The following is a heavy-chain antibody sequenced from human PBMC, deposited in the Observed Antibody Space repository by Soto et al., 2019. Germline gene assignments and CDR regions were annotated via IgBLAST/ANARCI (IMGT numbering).Heavy chain of an antibody. J-gene: IGHJ4*02. CDR3: ARKEDYGDYVDY. CDR2: IRVYNGNT. D-gene: IGHD4-17*01. V-gene: IGHV1-18*04. Sequence: EASVKVSCKASGYTFSRYGISWVRQAPGQGLEWMGWIRVYNGNTKYAQKVQDRVTMTTDTSTSTAYMELRSLRSDDTAVYYCARKEDYGDYVDYWGQGTLVTVSS. CDR1: GYTFSRYG.